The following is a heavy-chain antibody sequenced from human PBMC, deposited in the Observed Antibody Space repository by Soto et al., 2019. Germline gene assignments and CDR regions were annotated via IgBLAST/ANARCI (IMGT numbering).Heavy chain of an antibody. D-gene: IGHD2-2*01. Sequence: QVQLVQSGAEVKKPGASVKVSCKASGYTFTGYYMHWVRQATGQGLEWMGWINPNSGGTNYAQKFQGWVTMTRDTSISTAYMELSRLRSDDTAVYYCARDPTGGSTSHENWFDPWGQGTLVTVSS. CDR1: GYTFTGYY. CDR2: INPNSGGT. CDR3: ARDPTGGSTSHENWFDP. J-gene: IGHJ5*02. V-gene: IGHV1-2*04.